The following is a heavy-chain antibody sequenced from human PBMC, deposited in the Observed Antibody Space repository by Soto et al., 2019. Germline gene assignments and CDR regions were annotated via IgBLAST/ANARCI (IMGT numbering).Heavy chain of an antibody. V-gene: IGHV4-31*03. Sequence: QVQLQESGPGLVKPSQTLSLTCTVSGGSISSGGYYWSWIRQHPGKGLEWIGYIYYSWRTYYNPSLKSRVTLSVDTSKNPFSLQLSSVTAADTAVYYCARVEYSSSSGAFDIWGQGTMVTVSS. CDR3: ARVEYSSSSGAFDI. J-gene: IGHJ3*02. CDR2: IYYSWRT. CDR1: GGSISSGGYY. D-gene: IGHD6-6*01.